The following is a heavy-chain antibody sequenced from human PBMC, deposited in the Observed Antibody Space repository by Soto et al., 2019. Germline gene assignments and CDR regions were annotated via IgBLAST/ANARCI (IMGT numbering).Heavy chain of an antibody. J-gene: IGHJ6*02. V-gene: IGHV1-69*01. Sequence: QVQVVQSGAEVKKPGSSVKVSCKASGGIFTNNAISWVRQAPGQGLEWLGGVIPLFDTAYYAQIFRGRLRISADRATTTAYMELSGLTSADKAVYFCATGGHNDGYNFYHGMDVWGQGTTVTVS. CDR2: VIPLFDTA. D-gene: IGHD5-18*01. CDR1: GGIFTNNA. CDR3: ATGGHNDGYNFYHGMDV.